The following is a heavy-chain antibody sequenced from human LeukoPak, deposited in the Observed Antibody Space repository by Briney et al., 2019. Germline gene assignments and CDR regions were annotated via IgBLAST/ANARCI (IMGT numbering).Heavy chain of an antibody. V-gene: IGHV3-7*01. Sequence: GGSLRLSCAASGFTFSNAWMAWVRQAPGKGLEWAANINQDGSTKQYVDSVRGRFTISRDNAKNSLYLQMNGLRAEDTALYHCARDMSGSLDYWGQGTLVTVSS. CDR2: INQDGSTK. CDR3: ARDMSGSLDY. D-gene: IGHD6-13*01. J-gene: IGHJ4*02. CDR1: GFTFSNAW.